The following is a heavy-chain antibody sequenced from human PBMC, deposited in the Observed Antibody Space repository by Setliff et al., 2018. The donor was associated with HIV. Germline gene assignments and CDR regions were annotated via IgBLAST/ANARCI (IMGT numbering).Heavy chain of an antibody. D-gene: IGHD3-10*01. CDR1: GYTFTSYY. CDR2: INPFTGGT. J-gene: IGHJ5*02. CDR3: ARGAERLLWSGITRFDP. Sequence: ASVKVSCKASGYTFTSYYLHWVRQAPGQGLEWMGMINPFTGGTNYAQKFQGRVTMTRDTSINTAYMELTSLKSDDTAAYYCARGAERLLWSGITRFDPWGQGTLVTVSS. V-gene: IGHV1-2*02.